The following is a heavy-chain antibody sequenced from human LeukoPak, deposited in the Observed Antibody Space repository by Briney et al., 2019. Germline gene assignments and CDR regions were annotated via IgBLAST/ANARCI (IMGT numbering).Heavy chain of an antibody. V-gene: IGHV3-74*01. CDR2: INSDGSST. CDR1: GFTFSSYW. Sequence: GGSLRLSCAASGFTFSSYWMHWVRHAPGKGLVWVSRINSDGSSTSYADSVKGRFTISRDNAKNTLYLQMNSLRAEDTAAYYCARDLPDVLHYGMDVWGQGTTVTVSS. J-gene: IGHJ6*02. CDR3: ARDLPDVLHYGMDV.